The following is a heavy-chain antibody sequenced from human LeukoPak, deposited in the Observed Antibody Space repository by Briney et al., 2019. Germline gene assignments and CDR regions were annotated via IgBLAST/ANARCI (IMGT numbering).Heavy chain of an antibody. CDR1: GFTVSSNY. CDR3: AQQVGYCSSGSCYFTY. D-gene: IGHD2-15*01. Sequence: GGSLRLSCAASGFTVSSNYMSWVRQAPGKGLEWVSAISNTGGSTYYADSVKGRFTISRDKSKNTLSLQMNSLRAENTAVYYCAQQVGYCSSGSCYFTYWGQGTLVTVSS. V-gene: IGHV3-23*01. J-gene: IGHJ1*01. CDR2: ISNTGGST.